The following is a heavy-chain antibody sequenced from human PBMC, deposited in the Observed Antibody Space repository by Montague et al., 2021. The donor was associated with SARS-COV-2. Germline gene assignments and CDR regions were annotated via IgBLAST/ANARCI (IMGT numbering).Heavy chain of an antibody. CDR2: VEQSGNT. J-gene: IGHJ4*01. CDR1: GGSISTTSYY. CDR3: ARGKRDFPIVVLGASTRTYFDS. D-gene: IGHD2-15*01. V-gene: IGHV4-39*01. Sequence: SETLSLTCTVSGGSISTTSYYWGWIRQSPGKGLEWIGVVEQSGNTNYNPSHKSRVTISADISKNQFSVKLASATAADTGIYYCARGKRDFPIVVLGASTRTYFDSWGQGTPVTVSS.